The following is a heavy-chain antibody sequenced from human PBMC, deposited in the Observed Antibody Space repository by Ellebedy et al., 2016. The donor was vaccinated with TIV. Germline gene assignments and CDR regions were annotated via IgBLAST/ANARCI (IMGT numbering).Heavy chain of an antibody. CDR3: ARRTTTYLDSSGLCFDL. CDR2: LYYSGST. J-gene: IGHJ2*01. Sequence: SETLSLXXTVSGGSISYHYWNWLRQPPGKGLEWIGYLYYSGSTNYNPSLKSRVTISVDTSKKQFSLKLNSVTTADTAVYYCARRTTTYLDSSGLCFDLWGRGTLVTVSS. D-gene: IGHD6-19*01. V-gene: IGHV4-59*11. CDR1: GGSISYHY.